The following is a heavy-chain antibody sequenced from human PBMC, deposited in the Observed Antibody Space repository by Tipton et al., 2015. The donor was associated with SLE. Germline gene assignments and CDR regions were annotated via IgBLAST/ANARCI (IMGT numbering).Heavy chain of an antibody. V-gene: IGHV4-34*01. CDR1: GGSFSGYY. CDR2: IYHSGST. Sequence: TLSLTCAVYGGSFSGYYWSWIRQPPGKGLEWIGEIYHSGSTNYNPSLKSRVTISVDKSKNQFSLKLSSVTAADTAVYYCARGSGLFDYWGQGTLVTVSS. J-gene: IGHJ4*02. CDR3: ARGSGLFDY. D-gene: IGHD3-10*01.